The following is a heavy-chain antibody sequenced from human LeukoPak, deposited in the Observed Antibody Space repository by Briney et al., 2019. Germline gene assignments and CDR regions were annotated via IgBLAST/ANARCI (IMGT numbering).Heavy chain of an antibody. CDR3: AAKVLVINYYFDY. D-gene: IGHD3-22*01. J-gene: IGHJ4*02. V-gene: IGHV4-38-2*02. CDR2: VYHSGST. Sequence: SETLSLTCTVSGYSISSGYYWGWIRQPPGKGLEWIGSVYHSGSTYYNPSLKSRVTISVDTSKNQFSLKLNSVTAADTAVYYCAAKVLVINYYFDYWGQGSLVTVSS. CDR1: GYSISSGYY.